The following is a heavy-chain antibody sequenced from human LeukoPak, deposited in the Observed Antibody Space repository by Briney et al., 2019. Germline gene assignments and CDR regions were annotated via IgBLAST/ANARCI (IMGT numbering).Heavy chain of an antibody. CDR3: ASWGSWNSWSP. CDR1: GGSFSGYY. J-gene: IGHJ5*02. V-gene: IGHV4-34*01. CDR2: INHSGST. D-gene: IGHD3-16*01. Sequence: SETLSLTCTVSGGSFSGYYWSWIRQPPGKGLEWIGEINHSGSTNYNPSLKSRVTISVDTSKNQFSLKLSSVTAADTAVYYCASWGSWNSWSPWGQGTLVTVSS.